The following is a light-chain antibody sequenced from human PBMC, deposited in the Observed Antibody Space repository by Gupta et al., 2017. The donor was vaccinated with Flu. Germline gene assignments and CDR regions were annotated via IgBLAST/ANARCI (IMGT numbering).Light chain of an antibody. CDR3: QQDGSSPYT. J-gene: IGKJ2*01. Sequence: GTLSLSPGERATLPCRASQSVRTSYLAWYQQKPGQAPRLLIYGTFNRSTGVPDRFIGGGSGTDFTLTISRLEPEDFAVYSCQQDGSSPYTFGQGTKLEIK. CDR1: QSVRTSY. CDR2: GTF. V-gene: IGKV3-20*01.